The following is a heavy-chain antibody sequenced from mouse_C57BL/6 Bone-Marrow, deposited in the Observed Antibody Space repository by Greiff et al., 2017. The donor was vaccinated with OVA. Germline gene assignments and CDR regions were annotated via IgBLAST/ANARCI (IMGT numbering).Heavy chain of an antibody. J-gene: IGHJ1*03. Sequence: VQLQQPGAELVKPGASVKLSCKASGYTFTSYWMQWVKQRPGQGLEWIGEIDPSDSYTNYNQKFKGKATLTVDTSSSTAYMQLSSLTSEDSAVYYCARVIYYYGSSLVYGCIDDWGTGTTVTVSS. V-gene: IGHV1-50*01. CDR2: IDPSDSYT. CDR1: GYTFTSYW. D-gene: IGHD1-1*01. CDR3: ARVIYYYGSSLVYGCIDD.